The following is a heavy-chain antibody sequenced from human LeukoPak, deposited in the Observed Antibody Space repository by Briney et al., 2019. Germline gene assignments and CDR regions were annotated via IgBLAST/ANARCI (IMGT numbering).Heavy chain of an antibody. CDR2: IRSKAYGGTT. D-gene: IGHD5-18*01. CDR1: GFTFGDYA. CDR3: TRGPYSYGSYYYYYYMDV. Sequence: SGGSLRLSCTASGFTFGDYAMSWVRQAPGKGLEWVGFIRSKAYGGTTEYAASVKGRFTISRDDSKSIAYLQMNSLKTEDTAVYYCTRGPYSYGSYYYYYYMDVWGKGTTVTISS. V-gene: IGHV3-49*04. J-gene: IGHJ6*03.